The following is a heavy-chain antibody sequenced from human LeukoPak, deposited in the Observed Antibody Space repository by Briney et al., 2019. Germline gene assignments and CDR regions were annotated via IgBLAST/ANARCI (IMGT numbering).Heavy chain of an antibody. CDR1: GGTFSSYA. D-gene: IGHD3-16*01. Sequence: SVKVSCKASGGTFSSYAISWVRQAPGQGLEWMGRIIPILGIANYAQKFQGRVTITADKSTSTAYMELSSLKSEDTAVYYCARELRSDRRWGYWGQGTLVTVSS. CDR3: ARELRSDRRWGY. J-gene: IGHJ4*02. V-gene: IGHV1-69*04. CDR2: IIPILGIA.